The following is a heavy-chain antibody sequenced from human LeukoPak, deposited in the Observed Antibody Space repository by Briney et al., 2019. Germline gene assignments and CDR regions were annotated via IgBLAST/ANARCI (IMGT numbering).Heavy chain of an antibody. Sequence: SETLSLTCTVSGGSISSYYWNWIRQPPGKGLEWIGYIYNSGSTNNNPSLKSRVTISVDTSENQFSLKLSSVTAADTAVYYCARLEAVAGIDYWGQGTLVTVSS. V-gene: IGHV4-59*12. CDR1: GGSISSYY. J-gene: IGHJ4*02. D-gene: IGHD6-19*01. CDR3: ARLEAVAGIDY. CDR2: IYNSGST.